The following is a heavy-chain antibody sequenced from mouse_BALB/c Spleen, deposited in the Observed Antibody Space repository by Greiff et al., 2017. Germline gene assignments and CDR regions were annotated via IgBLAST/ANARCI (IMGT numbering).Heavy chain of an antibody. V-gene: IGHV5-17*02. Sequence: EVQRVESGGGLVQPGGSRKLSCAASGFTFSSFGMHWVRQAPEKGLEWVAYISSGSSTIYYADTVKGRFTISRDNPKNTLFLQMTSLRSEDTAMYYCARTVVAYYYAMDYWGQGTSVTVSS. D-gene: IGHD1-1*01. CDR2: ISSGSSTI. CDR1: GFTFSSFG. CDR3: ARTVVAYYYAMDY. J-gene: IGHJ4*01.